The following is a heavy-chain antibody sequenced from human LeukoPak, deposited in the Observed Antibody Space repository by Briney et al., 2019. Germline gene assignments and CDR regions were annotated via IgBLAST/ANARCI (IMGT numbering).Heavy chain of an antibody. J-gene: IGHJ4*02. D-gene: IGHD3-9*01. V-gene: IGHV3-30*03. CDR3: VVLTGSHDY. CDR1: GFYV. Sequence: GGSLRLSCATSGFYVLHWVRQAPGKGLEWVAVISYDGSNKYYADSVKGRFSISRDNSKNTLYLQMNSLTTEDASVYYCVVLTGSHDYWGQGTLVTVSS. CDR2: ISYDGSNK.